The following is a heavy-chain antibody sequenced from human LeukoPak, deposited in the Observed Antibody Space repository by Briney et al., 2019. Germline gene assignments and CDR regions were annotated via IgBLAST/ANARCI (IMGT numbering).Heavy chain of an antibody. CDR2: SNPNRGGT. D-gene: IGHD1-14*01. CDR1: GYTFTGYY. J-gene: IGHJ2*01. CDR3: ARVSGETRWYFDL. V-gene: IGHV1-2*06. Sequence: GASVKVSCKGSGYTFTGYYMHWVGQASGQGLEWMGRSNPNRGGTNYAQKFQGRVTMTRATYISTAYMELSRLRSDDTAVYSCARVSGETRWYFDLWGRGTLVTVSS.